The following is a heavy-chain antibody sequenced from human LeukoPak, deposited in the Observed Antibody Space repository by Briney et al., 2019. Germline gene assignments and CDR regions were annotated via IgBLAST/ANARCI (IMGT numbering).Heavy chain of an antibody. CDR3: ARGDSNFDY. D-gene: IGHD4-11*01. Sequence: EPSQTLSLTCTVSGGSISSGDYYWSWICQPPGKGLEWIGYIYYSGSTYYNPSLKSRVAISVDTSKNQFSLKLSSVTAADTAVYSCARGDSNFDYWGQGTLVTVSS. V-gene: IGHV4-30-4*01. J-gene: IGHJ4*02. CDR2: IYYSGST. CDR1: GGSISSGDYY.